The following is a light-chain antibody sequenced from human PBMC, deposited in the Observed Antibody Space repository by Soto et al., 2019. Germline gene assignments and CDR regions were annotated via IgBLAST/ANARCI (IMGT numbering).Light chain of an antibody. CDR1: QSISSW. J-gene: IGKJ1*01. CDR2: DAS. V-gene: IGKV1-5*01. Sequence: DIQMTQSPSTLSASVGDRVTITCRASQSISSWLAWYQQKPGQAPKVLIYDASNLESGVPLRFSGSGSGTEFTLTISSLQPDDTATYYCQQYNTSSWTFGQGTKVEIK. CDR3: QQYNTSSWT.